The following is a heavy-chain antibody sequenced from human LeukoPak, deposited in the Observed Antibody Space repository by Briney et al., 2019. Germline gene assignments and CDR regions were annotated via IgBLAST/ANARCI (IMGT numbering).Heavy chain of an antibody. J-gene: IGHJ4*02. CDR2: IYYSGST. V-gene: IGHV4-39*07. CDR1: GGSISSSSYY. Sequence: SETLSLTCTGSGGSISSSSYYWGWIRQPPGKGLEWIGSIYYSGSTYYNPSLKSRVTISVDTSKNQFSLKLSSVTAADTAVYYCARVALPGVYYFDYWGQGTLVTVSS. CDR3: ARVALPGVYYFDY. D-gene: IGHD2-8*01.